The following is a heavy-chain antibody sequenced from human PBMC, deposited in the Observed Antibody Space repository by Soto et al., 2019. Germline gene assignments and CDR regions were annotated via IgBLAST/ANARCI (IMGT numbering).Heavy chain of an antibody. CDR3: VRDIVSGSDSWSAYNGGYFDY. D-gene: IGHD3-3*01. J-gene: IGHJ4*01. CDR2: ISPYNGNI. Sequence: ASVKVSCKTSGYTFTSYGISWLRQARGQGLEWMVCISPYNGNINYAEKIQDRVTMTTDTATSTSYMEPRNLSSDDTAIYYCVRDIVSGSDSWSAYNGGYFDYWG. CDR1: GYTFTSYG. V-gene: IGHV1-18*01.